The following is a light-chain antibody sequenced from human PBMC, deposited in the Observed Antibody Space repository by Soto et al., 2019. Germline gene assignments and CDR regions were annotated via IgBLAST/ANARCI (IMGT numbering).Light chain of an antibody. CDR3: SSYTSSSTPYV. CDR2: DVS. J-gene: IGLJ1*01. V-gene: IGLV2-14*01. Sequence: QSVLTQPASVSGPPGQSITISCTGTSSDVGGYNYVSWYQQHPGKAPKLMIYDVSNRPSGVSNRFSGSKSGNTASLTISGLQAEGEADYYCSSYTSSSTPYVFGTGTKVTVL. CDR1: SSDVGGYNY.